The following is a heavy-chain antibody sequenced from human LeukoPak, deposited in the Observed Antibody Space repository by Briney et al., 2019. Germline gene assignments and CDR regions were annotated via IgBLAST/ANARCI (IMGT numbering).Heavy chain of an antibody. Sequence: ASVKVSCKASGGTFSSYAISWVRQAPGQGLEWMGRIIPIFGTANYAQKFQGRVTITTDESTSTAYMELSSQRSEDTAVYYCARATVTIPYYFDYWGQGTLVTVSS. CDR1: GGTFSSYA. J-gene: IGHJ4*02. V-gene: IGHV1-69*05. CDR2: IIPIFGTA. CDR3: ARATVTIPYYFDY. D-gene: IGHD4-17*01.